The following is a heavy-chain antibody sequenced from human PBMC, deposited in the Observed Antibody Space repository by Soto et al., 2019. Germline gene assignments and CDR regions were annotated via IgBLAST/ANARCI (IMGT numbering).Heavy chain of an antibody. CDR1: GFTVSNNY. D-gene: IGHD3-10*01. Sequence: EVQLVESGGGLIQPGGSLRLSCAVSGFTVSNNYMSWVRQAPGKGLEGVSVIYSGGYTAYGDSVKGRFTISRDNSKNTLFPQIKTLGADAHACFYGATQPGGGGYWGQGTLVTVSS. CDR3: ATQPGGGGY. V-gene: IGHV3-53*01. CDR2: IYSGGYT. J-gene: IGHJ4*02.